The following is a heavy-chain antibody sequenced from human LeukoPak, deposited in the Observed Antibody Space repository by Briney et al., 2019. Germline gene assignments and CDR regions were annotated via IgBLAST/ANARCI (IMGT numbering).Heavy chain of an antibody. V-gene: IGHV3-48*03. CDR2: IGSSDTTI. J-gene: IGHJ4*02. CDR1: GFTFSDYE. D-gene: IGHD6-19*01. Sequence: GGSLRLSCAASGFTFSDYEMNWVRQAPGKGLEWVSYIGSSDTTIYYADSVKGRFTISRDNAKNSLYLQMNSLRAEDTAVYYCARDRGGSGPTTTDYWGQGTLVTVSS. CDR3: ARDRGGSGPTTTDY.